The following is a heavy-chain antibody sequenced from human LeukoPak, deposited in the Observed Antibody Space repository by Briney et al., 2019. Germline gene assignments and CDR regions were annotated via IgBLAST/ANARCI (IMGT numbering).Heavy chain of an antibody. Sequence: PGGSLRLSCAASGFTFSGYWMHWVRQAPGKGLVWVSRINSDGDSTSYADSVRGRFTISRDNAKNTLYLQMNSLRAEDTAVYYCIRALGGTYSNAFDIWGQGTMVTVSS. D-gene: IGHD1-26*01. CDR1: GFTFSGYW. CDR2: INSDGDST. CDR3: IRALGGTYSNAFDI. J-gene: IGHJ3*02. V-gene: IGHV3-74*01.